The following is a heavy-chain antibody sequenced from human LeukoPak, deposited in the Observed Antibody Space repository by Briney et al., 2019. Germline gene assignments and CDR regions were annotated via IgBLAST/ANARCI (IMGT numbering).Heavy chain of an antibody. D-gene: IGHD2-15*01. CDR3: ARDQTVRSWYFDS. CDR1: GGSITSGHW. Sequence: SGTLSLTCDVFGGSITSGHWWTWVRPAPGRGLEWIGGIFHTGSTDYNPSLTSRVTISVDKSKNQFSLKLAFVTAADTAVYYCARDQTVRSWYFDSWGQGTLVTVSS. V-gene: IGHV4-4*02. CDR2: IFHTGST. J-gene: IGHJ4*02.